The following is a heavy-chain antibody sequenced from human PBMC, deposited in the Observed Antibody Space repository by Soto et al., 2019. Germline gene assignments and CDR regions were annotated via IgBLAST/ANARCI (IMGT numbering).Heavy chain of an antibody. D-gene: IGHD6-6*01. J-gene: IGHJ6*03. CDR1: DGSFSGYY. CDR3: AGIAARPVYYYYMDV. CDR2: INHSGST. V-gene: IGHV4-34*01. Sequence: SETLSLTCAVYDGSFSGYYWSWIRQPPGKGLEWIGEINHSGSTNYNPSLKSRVTISVDTSKNQFSLKLSSVTAADTAVYYCAGIAARPVYYYYMDVWGKGTTVTVSS.